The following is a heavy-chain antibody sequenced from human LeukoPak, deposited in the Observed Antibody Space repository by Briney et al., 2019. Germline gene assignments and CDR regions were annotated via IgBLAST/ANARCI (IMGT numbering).Heavy chain of an antibody. D-gene: IGHD3-10*01. CDR2: IYYSGSI. V-gene: IGHV4-39*01. CDR3: ARPRILVDIQLWFGDDAFDI. J-gene: IGHJ3*02. CDR1: AGSISSSSYY. Sequence: PSETLSPTCTVSAGSISSSSYYWGWIRQPPGKGLEWIGSIYYSGSIYYNPSLKSRVTISVDTSKNQFSLKLSSVTAADTAVYYCARPRILVDIQLWFGDDAFDIWGQGTMVTVSS.